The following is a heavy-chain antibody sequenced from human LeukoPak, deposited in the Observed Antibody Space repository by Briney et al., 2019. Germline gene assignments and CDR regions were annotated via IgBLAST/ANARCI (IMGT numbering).Heavy chain of an antibody. CDR2: ISGDGRNI. CDR1: GFTFSSYW. CDR3: ARHLYSSSPD. Sequence: GGSLRLSCVASGFTFSSYWMHWVRQDPRKGLVWVSRISGDGRNINYADSVRGRFTISRDNAKNTLYLQMNSLRAEDTAVYYCARHLYSSSPDWGQGTLVTVSS. J-gene: IGHJ4*02. D-gene: IGHD6-6*01. V-gene: IGHV3-74*01.